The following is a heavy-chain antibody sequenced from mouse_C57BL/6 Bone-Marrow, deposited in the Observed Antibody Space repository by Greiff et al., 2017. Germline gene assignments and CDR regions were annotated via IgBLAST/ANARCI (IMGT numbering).Heavy chain of an antibody. V-gene: IGHV1-50*01. CDR2: IDPSDSYT. J-gene: IGHJ1*03. CDR3: AREDWDWCVDV. D-gene: IGHD4-1*01. CDR1: GYTFTSYW. Sequence: VQLQQPGAELVKPGASVKLSCKASGYTFTSYWMQWVKQRPGQGLEWIGEIDPSDSYTNYNQKFKGKATLTVDTSSSTAYMQLSSLTSEDSAVYYCAREDWDWCVDVWGTGTTVTVTS.